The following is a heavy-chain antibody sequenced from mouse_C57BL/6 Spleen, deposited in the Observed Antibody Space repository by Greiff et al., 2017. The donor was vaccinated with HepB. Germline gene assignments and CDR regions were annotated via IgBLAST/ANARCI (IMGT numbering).Heavy chain of an antibody. D-gene: IGHD1-1*01. V-gene: IGHV3-6*01. CDR2: ISYDGSN. Sequence: EVKLVESGPGLVKPSQSLSLTCSVTGYSITSGYYWNWIRQFPGNKLEWMGYISYDGSNNYNPSLKNRISITRDTSKNQFFLKLNSVTTEDTATYYCARRTTVGAMDYWGQGTSVTVSS. CDR3: ARRTTVGAMDY. J-gene: IGHJ4*01. CDR1: GYSITSGYY.